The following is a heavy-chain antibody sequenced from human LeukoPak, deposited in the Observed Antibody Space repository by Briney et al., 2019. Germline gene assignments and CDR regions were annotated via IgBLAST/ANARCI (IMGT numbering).Heavy chain of an antibody. CDR1: GYRFTSYW. CDR2: IYPSDSDT. CDR3: ARFSGYSSGWFDY. J-gene: IGHJ4*02. D-gene: IGHD6-19*01. Sequence: GESLKISCKGSGYRFTSYWIGWVRQMPGKGLEWMGIIYPSDSDTRYSPSFQGQVSISADKSISTAYLQWSSLKASDTAMYYCARFSGYSSGWFDYWGQGILVTVSS. V-gene: IGHV5-51*01.